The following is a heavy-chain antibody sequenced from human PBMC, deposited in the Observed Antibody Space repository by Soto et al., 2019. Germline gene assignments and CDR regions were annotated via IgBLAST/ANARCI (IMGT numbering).Heavy chain of an antibody. CDR2: INHSGSS. J-gene: IGHJ4*02. D-gene: IGHD2-8*02. CDR3: ARDKITGLFDY. V-gene: IGHV4-34*01. Sequence: QVQLQQWGAGLLKPSETLSLTCAVYGGSFSGYYWTWIRQPPGTGLEWIGEINHSGSSNYNPSLKSRGTISVDTSKNQFSLKLTSVTAADTAVYDCARDKITGLFDYWGQGTLVTVSS. CDR1: GGSFSGYY.